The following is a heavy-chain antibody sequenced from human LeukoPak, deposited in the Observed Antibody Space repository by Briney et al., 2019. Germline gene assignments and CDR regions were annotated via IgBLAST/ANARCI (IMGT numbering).Heavy chain of an antibody. CDR3: ARGTAMDQNWFDP. Sequence: SETLSLTCAVYGGSFSGYYWSWIRQPPGKGLEWIGEINHSGSTNYNPSLKSRVTISVDTSKNQFSLKLSSVTAADTAVYYCARGTAMDQNWFDPWGQGTLVTVSS. CDR2: INHSGST. D-gene: IGHD5-18*01. J-gene: IGHJ5*02. CDR1: GGSFSGYY. V-gene: IGHV4-34*01.